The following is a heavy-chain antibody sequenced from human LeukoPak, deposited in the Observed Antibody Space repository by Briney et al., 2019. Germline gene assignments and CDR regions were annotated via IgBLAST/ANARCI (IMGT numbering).Heavy chain of an antibody. CDR2: LSSGSTT. J-gene: IGHJ3*02. CDR1: GFTISTNY. CDR3: ARGGDMVGGSRSAFDI. D-gene: IGHD1-26*01. Sequence: GGSLRLSCAASGFTISTNYMGWVRQAPGKGLEWVSVLSSGSTTYYADSVKGRFTISRDTSKNTLNLQMNSLRAEDTAIYYCARGGDMVGGSRSAFDIWGQGTMVTVSS. V-gene: IGHV3-53*01.